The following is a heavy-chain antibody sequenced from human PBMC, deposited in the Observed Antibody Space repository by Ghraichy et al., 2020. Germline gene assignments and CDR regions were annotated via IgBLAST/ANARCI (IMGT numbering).Heavy chain of an antibody. CDR3: ALSIDRGPISFYFYGMDV. V-gene: IGHV3-7*03. CDR1: GFTFSHYW. J-gene: IGHJ6*02. Sequence: LSLTCVTSGFTFSHYWMSWVRLAPGKGLEWVANIKPDGSVESYVDSVKGRFTISRDNAKNSLYLQMNSLRAEDTAIYYCALSIDRGPISFYFYGMDVWGLGTTVTVSS. D-gene: IGHD3-10*01. CDR2: IKPDGSVE.